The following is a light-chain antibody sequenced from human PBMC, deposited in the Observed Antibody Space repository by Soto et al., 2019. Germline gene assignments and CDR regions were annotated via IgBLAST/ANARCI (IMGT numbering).Light chain of an antibody. CDR3: QQGYSTLPYT. Sequence: DIQMTQSPSSLSASVGDRVTITCRASQSIRTYLNWYQQRPGKAPKILIFSASSLQSGVPPRFSGSGSGTDFTLTISSLQPEDSATYYCQQGYSTLPYTFGQGTKLEI. J-gene: IGKJ2*01. CDR2: SAS. CDR1: QSIRTY. V-gene: IGKV1-39*01.